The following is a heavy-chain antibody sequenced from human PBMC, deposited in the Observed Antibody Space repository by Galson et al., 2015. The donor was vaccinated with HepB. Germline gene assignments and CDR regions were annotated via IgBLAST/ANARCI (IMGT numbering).Heavy chain of an antibody. V-gene: IGHV3-66*01. Sequence: SLRLSCAASGFTVSTNYMSWVRQAPGKGLEWVSVIYSDGNTYYADSVKGRFTISRDKSKNTLYLQMNSLRAEDTAVYFCARDSGSHYYGSGSFDHWGQGTLVTVSS. CDR2: IYSDGNT. CDR1: GFTVSTNY. J-gene: IGHJ4*02. CDR3: ARDSGSHYYGSGSFDH. D-gene: IGHD3-10*01.